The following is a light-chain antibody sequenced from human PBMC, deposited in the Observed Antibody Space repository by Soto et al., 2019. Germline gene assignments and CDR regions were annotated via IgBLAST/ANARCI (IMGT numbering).Light chain of an antibody. Sequence: EIVLTQSPGTLSLSPGQRATLSCRASQSVSSSHLAWYQQKPGQGPRLLIYGTSNRATGISDRFSGSGSGTDFTLTISRLEPEDFAAYHCQQYGNSPWTFGQGTKVDI. CDR3: QQYGNSPWT. J-gene: IGKJ1*01. CDR1: QSVSSSH. V-gene: IGKV3-20*01. CDR2: GTS.